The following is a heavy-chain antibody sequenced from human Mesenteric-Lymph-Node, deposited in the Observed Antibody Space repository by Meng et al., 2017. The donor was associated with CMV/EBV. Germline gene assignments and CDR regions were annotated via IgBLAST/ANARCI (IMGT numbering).Heavy chain of an antibody. V-gene: IGHV3-74*01. CDR2: INSDGSRT. J-gene: IGHJ5*02. CDR1: TFSSYW. CDR3: TREMEYNDFWSRKWGGFDP. Sequence: TFSSYWRHWVRQAPGKGLVWVSNINSDGSRTTYADSVKGRFTISRDNARNTLYLQMNSLRAEDTATYYCTREMEYNDFWSRKWGGFDPWGQGTLVTVSS. D-gene: IGHD3-3*01.